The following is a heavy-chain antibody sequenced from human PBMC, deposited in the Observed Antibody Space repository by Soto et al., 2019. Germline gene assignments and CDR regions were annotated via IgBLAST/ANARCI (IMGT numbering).Heavy chain of an antibody. CDR2: INHSGST. J-gene: IGHJ4*02. CDR3: ARAPATAGGFDY. Sequence: SETLSLTCAVYGGSFSGYYWSWIRQPPGKGLEWIGEINHSGSTNYNPSLKSRVTISVDTSKNQFSLKLSSVTAADTAVYYCARAPATAGGFDYWGQGTLGTGSS. D-gene: IGHD2-2*01. CDR1: GGSFSGYY. V-gene: IGHV4-34*01.